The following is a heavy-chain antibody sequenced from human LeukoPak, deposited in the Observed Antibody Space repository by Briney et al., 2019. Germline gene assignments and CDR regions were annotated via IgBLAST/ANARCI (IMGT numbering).Heavy chain of an antibody. Sequence: GGSLRLSCAASGFSFENYNMNWVRQAPGKGLEWVAYINVITGYIYYADSLKGRFTISRDNAKKSLFLEMNSLRVEDTAVYYCARDRRGSSSVDDAFDIWGQGIMVTVSS. CDR1: GFSFENYN. CDR2: INVITGYI. D-gene: IGHD1-26*01. CDR3: ARDRRGSSSVDDAFDI. V-gene: IGHV3-21*01. J-gene: IGHJ3*02.